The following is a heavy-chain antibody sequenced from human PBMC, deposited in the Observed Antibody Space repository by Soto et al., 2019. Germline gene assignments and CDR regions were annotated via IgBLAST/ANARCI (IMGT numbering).Heavy chain of an antibody. D-gene: IGHD1-20*01. Sequence: QVQLVQSGAEVKKPGSSVKVSCKASGGTFSSYAINWVRQAPGQGLEWMGGIIPIFGTADYAQKFQGRVTITADDSTSTAYMELSSLRSEDTAVYYCARSITGTVSYYYGMDVWGQGTTVTVSS. V-gene: IGHV1-69*12. CDR3: ARSITGTVSYYYGMDV. CDR1: GGTFSSYA. J-gene: IGHJ6*02. CDR2: IIPIFGTA.